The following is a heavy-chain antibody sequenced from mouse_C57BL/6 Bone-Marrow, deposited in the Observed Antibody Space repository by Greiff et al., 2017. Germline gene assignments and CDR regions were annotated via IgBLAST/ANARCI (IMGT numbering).Heavy chain of an antibody. V-gene: IGHV1-69*01. CDR3: ARGVLSNS. CDR2: IDPSDSYT. J-gene: IGHJ4*01. D-gene: IGHD2-3*01. CDR1: GYTFTSYW. Sequence: QVQLKQPGAELVMPGASVKLSCKASGYTFTSYWMHWVKQRPGQGLEWIGEIDPSDSYTNYNQKFKGKSTLTVDKSSSTAYMQLSSLTSEDSAVYYCARGVLSNSWGQGTSVTVSS.